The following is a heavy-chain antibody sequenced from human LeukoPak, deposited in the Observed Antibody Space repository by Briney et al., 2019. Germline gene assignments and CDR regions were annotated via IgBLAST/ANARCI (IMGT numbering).Heavy chain of an antibody. CDR1: GYSISSGYY. CDR3: ARDRSVMIEGSNWFDP. D-gene: IGHD3-22*01. CDR2: IYHSGST. V-gene: IGHV4-38-2*02. Sequence: PSETLSLTCTVSGYSISSGYYWGWIRQLPGKGLEWIGSIYHSGSTYYNPSLKSRVTISVDTSKNQFSLKLSSVTAADTAVYYCARDRSVMIEGSNWFDPWGQGTLVTVSS. J-gene: IGHJ5*02.